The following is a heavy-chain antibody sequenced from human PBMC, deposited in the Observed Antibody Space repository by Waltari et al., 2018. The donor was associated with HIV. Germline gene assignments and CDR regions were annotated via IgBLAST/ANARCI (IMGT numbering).Heavy chain of an antibody. D-gene: IGHD5-12*01. CDR1: AGSITSRDW. CDR3: ARQQGYDAFEI. J-gene: IGHJ3*02. Sequence: QVQLQESGPGLVRPSGTLSLTCAVSAGSITSRDWWSWVRQPPGKGLEWVGEIYHSGSTHSNPSLKSRVTISADKSKNQFSLRLSSVTAADTAMYYCARQQGYDAFEIWGQGTMVTVSS. V-gene: IGHV4-4*02. CDR2: IYHSGST.